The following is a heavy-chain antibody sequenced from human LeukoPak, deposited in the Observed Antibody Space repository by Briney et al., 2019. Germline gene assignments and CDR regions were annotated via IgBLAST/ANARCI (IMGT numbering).Heavy chain of an antibody. CDR3: ARRGYSHAYFDY. Sequence: ASVKVSCKVSGYTLTELSMHWVRQAPGKGLEWMGGFDPEDGETIYAQKFQGRVTMTADESTSTAYMELSSLRSEDTAVYYCARRGYSHAYFDYWGQGTLVTVSS. V-gene: IGHV1-24*01. CDR1: GYTLTELS. J-gene: IGHJ4*02. CDR2: FDPEDGET. D-gene: IGHD5-18*01.